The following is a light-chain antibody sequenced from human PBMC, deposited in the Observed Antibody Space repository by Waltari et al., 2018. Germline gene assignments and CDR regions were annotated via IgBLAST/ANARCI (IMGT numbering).Light chain of an antibody. J-gene: IGKJ1*01. CDR3: QHYVTLPAT. Sequence: EIVLTQSPGTLSSSPGDRATLSCRASQSVSRSLAWYQQKPGQAPRLLIYGASSRATGVPDRFSASGSGTDFSLTISRLEPEDFAVYYCQHYVTLPATFGQGTKVEIK. CDR1: QSVSRS. V-gene: IGKV3-20*01. CDR2: GAS.